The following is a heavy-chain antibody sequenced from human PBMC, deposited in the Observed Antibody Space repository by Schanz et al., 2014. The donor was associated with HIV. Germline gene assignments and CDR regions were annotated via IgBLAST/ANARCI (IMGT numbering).Heavy chain of an antibody. V-gene: IGHV3-74*01. D-gene: IGHD4-4*01. J-gene: IGHJ6*02. Sequence: VQLVESGGGVVQPGRSLRLSCAASGFTFRNFGMHWVRQAPGKGLVWVSRINNDGSSTSYADSVKGRFTISRDNAKNTLYLQMKSLRAEDTAVYYCARETVNYYYGMDVWGQGTTVTVSS. CDR3: ARETVNYYYGMDV. CDR2: INNDGSST. CDR1: GFTFRNFG.